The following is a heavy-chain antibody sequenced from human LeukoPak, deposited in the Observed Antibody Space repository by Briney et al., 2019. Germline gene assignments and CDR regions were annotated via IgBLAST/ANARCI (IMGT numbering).Heavy chain of an antibody. CDR1: GGTFISYA. J-gene: IGHJ5*02. CDR3: ARGRGASYDLGLSWFDP. CDR2: IIPIFGAA. V-gene: IGHV1-69*13. D-gene: IGHD3-3*01. Sequence: ASVKVSCKASGGTFISYAISWVRQAPGQGLEWMGGIIPIFGAANYAQKFQGRVTITADESTSTAYMELSSLRSEDTAVYYCARGRGASYDLGLSWFDPWGQGTLVTVSS.